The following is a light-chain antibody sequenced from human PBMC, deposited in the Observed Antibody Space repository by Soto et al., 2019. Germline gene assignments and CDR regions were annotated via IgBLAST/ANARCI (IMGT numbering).Light chain of an antibody. J-gene: IGKJ5*01. CDR2: SAS. CDR3: QHRLSTLIP. V-gene: IGKV1-39*01. Sequence: EMTQTTYSLSASVGDRVTITCRASQSILNYLNWYQQKPGKAPRLLIYSASTLQSGVPSRFSGSGSGTDFTLTISSLQPEDFATDYSQHRLSTLIPFGAGTRLEIK. CDR1: QSILNY.